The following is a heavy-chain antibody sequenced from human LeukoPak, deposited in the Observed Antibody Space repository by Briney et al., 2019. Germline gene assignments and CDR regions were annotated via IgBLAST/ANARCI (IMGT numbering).Heavy chain of an antibody. D-gene: IGHD3-10*01. CDR2: INHSGST. V-gene: IGHV4-34*01. CDR1: GGSFSGYY. J-gene: IGHJ4*02. CDR3: ARGNRPRITRGGGFDY. Sequence: PSETLSLTCAVYGGSFSGYYWSWIRQPPGKGLEWIGEINHSGSTNYNPSLKSRVTISVDTSKNQFSLKLSSVTAADTAVYYCARGNRPRITRGGGFDYWGQGTLVTVSS.